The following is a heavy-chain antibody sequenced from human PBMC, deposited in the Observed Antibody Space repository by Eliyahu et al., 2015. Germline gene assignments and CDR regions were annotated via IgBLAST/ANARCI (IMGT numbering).Heavy chain of an antibody. D-gene: IGHD6-13*01. V-gene: IGHV1-69*05. J-gene: IGHJ6*02. Sequence: QVQLVQSGAEVKKPGSSVKVSCKASGGTFSXYAIXWVRQAPGQGLEWMGGIIPIFGTANYAQKFQGRVTITTDESTSTAYMELSSLRSEDTAVYYCARVSIAAAGQGGRLNYGMDVWGQGTTVTVSS. CDR1: GGTFSXYA. CDR2: IIPIFGTA. CDR3: ARVSIAAAGQGGRLNYGMDV.